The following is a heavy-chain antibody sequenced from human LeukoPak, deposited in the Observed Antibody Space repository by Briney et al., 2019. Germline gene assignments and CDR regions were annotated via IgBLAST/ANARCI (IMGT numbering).Heavy chain of an antibody. Sequence: SDTLSLTCTVSGGSVHSYDHYWAWIRQPPGKGLEWMGTIYSSGTTSYNPSLKSRVTISVDTSSNHFYLNLISVTAADTALYYCARPPHSYGPDYYYYYMDLWGTGTTVTVSS. CDR3: ARPPHSYGPDYYYYYMDL. V-gene: IGHV4-39*01. D-gene: IGHD5-18*01. J-gene: IGHJ6*03. CDR1: GGSVHSYDHY. CDR2: IYSSGTT.